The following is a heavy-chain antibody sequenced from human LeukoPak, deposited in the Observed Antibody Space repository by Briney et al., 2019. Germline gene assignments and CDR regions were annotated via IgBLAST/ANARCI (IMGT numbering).Heavy chain of an antibody. CDR1: GGSISSGDYY. CDR2: IYYSGST. D-gene: IGHD3-3*01. V-gene: IGHV4-30-4*01. CDR3: ARASVRYDFWTGTSYYYYGMDV. J-gene: IGHJ6*02. Sequence: KPSETLSLTCTVSGGSISSGDYYWSWIRQPPGKGLEWIGYIYYSGSTYYNPSLKSRVTISVDTSKNQFSLKLSSVTAADTAVYYCARASVRYDFWTGTSYYYYGMDVWGQGTTVTVSS.